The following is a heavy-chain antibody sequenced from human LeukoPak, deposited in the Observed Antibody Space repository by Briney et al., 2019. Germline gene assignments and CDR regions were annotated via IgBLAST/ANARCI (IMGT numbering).Heavy chain of an antibody. CDR1: GFTFSSYS. Sequence: PGGSLRLSCAASGFTFSSYSMSWVRQAPGKGLEWVANIKQDGSEKNYVGSVKGRFTIARDNAKNSLYLQMNSLRAEDTAVDYCARSSITMVRGVIKSTTSWYHYYNMDVWGKGTTVTVSS. J-gene: IGHJ6*03. D-gene: IGHD3-10*01. CDR3: ARSSITMVRGVIKSTTSWYHYYNMDV. V-gene: IGHV3-7*01. CDR2: IKQDGSEK.